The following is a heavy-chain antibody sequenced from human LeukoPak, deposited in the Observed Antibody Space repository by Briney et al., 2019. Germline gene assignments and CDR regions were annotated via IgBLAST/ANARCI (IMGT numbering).Heavy chain of an antibody. D-gene: IGHD3-16*01. CDR1: GFTFSGYG. CDR2: ISYDGSNK. J-gene: IGHJ4*02. V-gene: IGHV3-30*03. CDR3: ARYLGSYVDY. Sequence: GGSLRLSCAASGFTFSGYGMHWVRQAPGKGLEWVAVISYDGSNKYYADSVKGRFTISRDNSKNTLYLQMNSLRAEDTAVYYCARYLGSYVDYWGQGTLVTVSS.